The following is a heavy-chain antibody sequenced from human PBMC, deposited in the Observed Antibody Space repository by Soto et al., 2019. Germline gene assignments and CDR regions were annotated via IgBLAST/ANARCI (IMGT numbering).Heavy chain of an antibody. CDR3: ASMATYYYGSGTQGWFDP. V-gene: IGHV1-18*01. J-gene: IGHJ5*02. D-gene: IGHD3-10*01. CDR1: GYTFTSYG. CDR2: ISAYNGNT. Sequence: ASVKVSYKASGYTFTSYGISWVRQAPGQGLEWMGWISAYNGNTNYAQKLQGRVTMTTDTSTSTAYMELRSLRSDDTAVYYCASMATYYYGSGTQGWFDPWGQGTLVTVSS.